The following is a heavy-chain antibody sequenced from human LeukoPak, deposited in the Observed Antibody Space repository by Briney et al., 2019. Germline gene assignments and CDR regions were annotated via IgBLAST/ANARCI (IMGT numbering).Heavy chain of an antibody. V-gene: IGHV4-59*01. CDR1: GGSISSYY. Sequence: SETLSLTCTVSGGSISSYYWSWIRQPPGKGLEWIGYIYYSGSTNYNPSLKSRVTISVDTSKNQFSLKLSSVTAADTAVYYCARVYGSGYYYMDVWGKGTTVTVSS. J-gene: IGHJ6*03. CDR3: ARVYGSGYYYMDV. CDR2: IYYSGST. D-gene: IGHD3-10*01.